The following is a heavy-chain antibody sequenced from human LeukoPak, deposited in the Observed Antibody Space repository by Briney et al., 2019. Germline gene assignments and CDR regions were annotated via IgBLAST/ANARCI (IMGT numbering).Heavy chain of an antibody. Sequence: GGSLRLSCAASGFTFSSYAMSWVRQAPGKGLVWVSRINSDVSSTTYADSVKGRFTISRDNAKNTLYLQMNSLRAEDTAVYYCARRCCSGGSCYSSFDYWGQGTLVTVSS. CDR1: GFTFSSYA. D-gene: IGHD2-15*01. CDR2: INSDVSST. CDR3: ARRCCSGGSCYSSFDY. V-gene: IGHV3-74*01. J-gene: IGHJ4*02.